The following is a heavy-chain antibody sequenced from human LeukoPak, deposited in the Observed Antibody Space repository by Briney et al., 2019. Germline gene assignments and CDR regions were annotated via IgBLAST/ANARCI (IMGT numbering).Heavy chain of an antibody. J-gene: IGHJ4*02. CDR3: ARRSYGSWGY. Sequence: GGSLRLSCAASGFTFTSWMSWVRQAPGKGLEWVASIKQDGSEKYYVDSVKGRFTISRDNAKNSVYLQMDSLRAEDTAVYYCARRSYGSWGYWGQGTLVTVSS. V-gene: IGHV3-7*01. D-gene: IGHD3-16*02. CDR1: GFTFTSW. CDR2: IKQDGSEK.